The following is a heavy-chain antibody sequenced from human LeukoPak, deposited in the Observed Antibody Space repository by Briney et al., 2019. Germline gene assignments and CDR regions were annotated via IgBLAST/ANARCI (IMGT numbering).Heavy chain of an antibody. CDR2: INPNSGGT. J-gene: IGHJ5*02. CDR3: ARDRSSIAAREDNWFDP. D-gene: IGHD6-6*01. V-gene: IGHV1-2*02. CDR1: GYTFTGYY. Sequence: ASVKVSCKASGYTFTGYYMHWVRQAPGQGLEWMGWINPNSGGTNYAQKFQGRVTMTRDTSISTAYMELSRLRSDDTAVYYCARDRSSIAAREDNWFDPWGQGTLVTVSS.